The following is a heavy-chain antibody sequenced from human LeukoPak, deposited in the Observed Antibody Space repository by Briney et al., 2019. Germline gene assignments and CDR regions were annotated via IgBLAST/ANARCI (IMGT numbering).Heavy chain of an antibody. CDR1: GFTFCNKA. D-gene: IGHD6-13*01. Sequence: GGSLRLSCAASGFTFCNKAMSWVRQAPGKGLEWGSTISGSGGSTYYADSVRGRFTISRDNSKNTLYLQMNSLRAEDTAVYYCAFEGGHTSRDAYFQHWGQGTLVIVSS. CDR3: AFEGGHTSRDAYFQH. V-gene: IGHV3-23*01. J-gene: IGHJ1*01. CDR2: ISGSGGST.